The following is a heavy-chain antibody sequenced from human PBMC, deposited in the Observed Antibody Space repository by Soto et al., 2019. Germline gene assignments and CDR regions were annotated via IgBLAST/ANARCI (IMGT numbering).Heavy chain of an antibody. CDR1: GFTVSSNY. V-gene: IGHV3-66*01. CDR2: ISGGGSA. J-gene: IGHJ4*02. D-gene: IGHD1-7*01. Sequence: PGGSLRLSCAASGFTVSSNYMSWVRQAPGKGLDWVSLISGGGSAYYADSVKGRFTISRDTSKNTLSLQMNSLRAEDTAVYYRVRGELRPRFDSWGQGTLVTVSS. CDR3: VRGELRPRFDS.